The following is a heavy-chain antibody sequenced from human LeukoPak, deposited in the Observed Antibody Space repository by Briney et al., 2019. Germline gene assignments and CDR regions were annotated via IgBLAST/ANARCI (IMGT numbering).Heavy chain of an antibody. CDR1: GGSISSYY. CDR2: IYTSGST. D-gene: IGHD3-22*01. CDR3: ARVHDSSGYYKYYFDY. J-gene: IGHJ4*02. Sequence: SETLSLTCTVSGGSISSYYWSWIRQPAGKGLEWIGRIYTSGSTNYNPSLKSRVTMSVDTSKNQFSLRLSSVTAADTAVYYCARVHDSSGYYKYYFDYWGQGTLVTVSS. V-gene: IGHV4-4*07.